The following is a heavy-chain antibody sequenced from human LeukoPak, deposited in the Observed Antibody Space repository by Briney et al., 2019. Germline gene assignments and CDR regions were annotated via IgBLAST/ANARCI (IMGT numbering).Heavy chain of an antibody. CDR2: VKSDGSST. D-gene: IGHD1-26*01. CDR3: ARGGSPPEALGDTFDV. CDR1: GFTFSSYW. V-gene: IGHV3-74*01. Sequence: PGGSLRLSCAASGFTFSSYWMHWVRQAPGKGLVWVSRVKSDGSSTNCADSVKGRFTVSRDNAKNTLILQMNSLRAEDTAVYYCARGGSPPEALGDTFDVWGHGTLVTVSS. J-gene: IGHJ3*01.